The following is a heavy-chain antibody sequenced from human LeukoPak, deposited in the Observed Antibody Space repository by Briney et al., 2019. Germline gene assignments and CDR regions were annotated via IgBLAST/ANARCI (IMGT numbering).Heavy chain of an antibody. V-gene: IGHV4-28*01. Sequence: SETLSLTCAVSGYSISSSNWWGWIRQPPGRGLEWIGYIYYSGSTNYNPSLKSRVTISVDTSKNQFSLKLSSVTAADTAVYYCARLRATYYYGSGSYRGPYYFDYWGQGTLVTVSS. D-gene: IGHD3-10*01. CDR2: IYYSGST. CDR1: GYSISSSNW. J-gene: IGHJ4*02. CDR3: ARLRATYYYGSGSYRGPYYFDY.